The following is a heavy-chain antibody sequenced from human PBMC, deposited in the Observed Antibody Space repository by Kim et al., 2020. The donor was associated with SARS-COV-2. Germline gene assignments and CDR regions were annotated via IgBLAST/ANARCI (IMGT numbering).Heavy chain of an antibody. CDR2: INVGNGNT. CDR1: GYTFGSNA. CDR3: ARREYSNSWSYYFDY. D-gene: IGHD6-13*01. V-gene: IGHV1-3*01. Sequence: ASVKVSCKASGYTFGSNAMHWVRQAPGQSLEWMGWINVGNGNTEYSQKFQGRVTITRDTSASTTYMELSSLRSEDTAVYYCARREYSNSWSYYFDYWGQGTLVTVSS. J-gene: IGHJ4*02.